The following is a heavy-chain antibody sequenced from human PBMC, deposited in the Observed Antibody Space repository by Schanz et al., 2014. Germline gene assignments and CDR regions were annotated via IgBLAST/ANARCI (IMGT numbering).Heavy chain of an antibody. Sequence: EVLLVESGGGLVKPGGSVRVSCAASGFTFSTYSMNWVRQAPGKGLEWVSSISGTGDHIYYADSVKGRFTISRDNAKNSLSLQMKNLRAEDTAVYYCAGGKTTGLAYWGQGTQVAVSS. D-gene: IGHD4-4*01. J-gene: IGHJ4*02. V-gene: IGHV3-21*01. CDR1: GFTFSTYS. CDR3: AGGKTTGLAY. CDR2: ISGTGDHI.